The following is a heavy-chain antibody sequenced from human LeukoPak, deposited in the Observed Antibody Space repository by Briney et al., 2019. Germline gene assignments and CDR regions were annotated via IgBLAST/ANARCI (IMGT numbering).Heavy chain of an antibody. CDR3: AKVPRIAVDLYYFDY. Sequence: PGGSLRLSCAASGFTFSSYAMSWVRQAPGKGLEWVSAISGSGGSTYYADSVKGRFTISRGNSKNTLYLQMNSLRAEDTAVYYCAKVPRIAVDLYYFDYWGQGTLVTVSS. V-gene: IGHV3-23*01. CDR2: ISGSGGST. J-gene: IGHJ4*02. D-gene: IGHD6-19*01. CDR1: GFTFSSYA.